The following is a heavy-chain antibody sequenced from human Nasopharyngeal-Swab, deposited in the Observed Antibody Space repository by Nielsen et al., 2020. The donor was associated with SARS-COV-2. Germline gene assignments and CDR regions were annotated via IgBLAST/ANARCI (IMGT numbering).Heavy chain of an antibody. CDR3: AREEYCSGGSCYRWDWFDP. V-gene: IGHV4-59*11. D-gene: IGHD2-15*01. CDR1: GGSISSHY. Sequence: SQTLSPTSTVSGGSISSHYWSWIRQLPGKGLEWIGYTYYSGSTNYNPALKSRVTISVDTSKNQFSLKLSSVTAADTAVYYCAREEYCSGGSCYRWDWFDPWGQGTLVTVSS. J-gene: IGHJ5*02. CDR2: TYYSGST.